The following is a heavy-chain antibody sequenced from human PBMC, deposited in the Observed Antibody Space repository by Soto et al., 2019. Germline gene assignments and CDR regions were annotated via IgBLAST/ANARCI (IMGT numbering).Heavy chain of an antibody. J-gene: IGHJ4*02. CDR2: IYYSGST. CDR3: ARDCNGGDCYNY. CDR1: GGSISSGGYY. Sequence: PSETLSLTCTVSGGSISSGGYYWSWIRQHPGKGLEWIGYIYYSGSTYYNPSLKSRVTISVDTSKNQFSLKLSSVTAADTAVYYCARDCNGGDCYNYWGQGTLVTVSS. D-gene: IGHD2-21*02. V-gene: IGHV4-31*03.